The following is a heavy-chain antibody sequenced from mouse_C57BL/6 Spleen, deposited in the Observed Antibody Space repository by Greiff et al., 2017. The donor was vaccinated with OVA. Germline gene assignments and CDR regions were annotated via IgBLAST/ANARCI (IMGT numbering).Heavy chain of an antibody. D-gene: IGHD1-1*01. CDR2: INTSSGST. CDR1: GYTFTSYW. CDR3: ARDSVTTVVAKGYYLDY. V-gene: IGHV1-7*01. Sequence: VQLKPSGAELAKPGASVKLSCKASGYTFTSYWMHWVNQRPGQGLDWFGYINTSSGSTKYNQKFKDKATLTADNSSSTAYMQLISLTYEDSAVYYCARDSVTTVVAKGYYLDYWGQGTTLTVSS. J-gene: IGHJ2*01.